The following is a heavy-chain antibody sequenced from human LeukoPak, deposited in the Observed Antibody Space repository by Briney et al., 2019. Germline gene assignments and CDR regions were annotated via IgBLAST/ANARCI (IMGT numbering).Heavy chain of an antibody. J-gene: IGHJ2*01. V-gene: IGHV1-24*01. Sequence: ASVKVSCKVSGYTLTELSMHWARQAPGKGLEWMGGFDPEDGETIYAQKFQGRVTMTEDTSTDTAYMELSSLRSEDTAVYYCATFVDSYENWYFDLWGRGTLVTVSS. CDR3: ATFVDSYENWYFDL. CDR1: GYTLTELS. CDR2: FDPEDGET. D-gene: IGHD5-18*01.